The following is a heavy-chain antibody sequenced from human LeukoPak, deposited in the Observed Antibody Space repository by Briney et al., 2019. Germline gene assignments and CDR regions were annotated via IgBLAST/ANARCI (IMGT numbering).Heavy chain of an antibody. D-gene: IGHD3-22*01. CDR2: IYYSGST. CDR1: GHSISDDYY. Sequence: SETLSLTCTVSGHSISDDYYWGWIRQPPGKGLEWIGSIYYSGSTYYNPSLKSRVTISVDTSKNQFSLKLSSVTAADTAVYYCARHLYYDSSGYYRPFDYWGQGTLVTVSS. V-gene: IGHV4-38-2*02. J-gene: IGHJ4*02. CDR3: ARHLYYDSSGYYRPFDY.